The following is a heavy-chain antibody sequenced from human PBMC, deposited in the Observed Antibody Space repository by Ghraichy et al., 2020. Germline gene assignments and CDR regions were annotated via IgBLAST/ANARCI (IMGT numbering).Heavy chain of an antibody. D-gene: IGHD3-10*01. J-gene: IGHJ4*02. CDR1: GFTLSTYW. CDR2: INQDTSKK. Sequence: GGSLRLSCTASGFTLSTYWLTWVRQAPGKGLEWVANINQDTSKKYYVDSVKGRFTISRDNAKNSLYLQMNSLRVEDTAVYFCVRQIYGLGSYWGQGTLVTVSS. CDR3: VRQIYGLGSY. V-gene: IGHV3-7*01.